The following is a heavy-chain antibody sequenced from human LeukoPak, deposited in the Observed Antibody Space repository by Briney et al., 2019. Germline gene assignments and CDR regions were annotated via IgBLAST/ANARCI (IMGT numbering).Heavy chain of an antibody. CDR1: GFTFDDYA. J-gene: IGHJ4*02. CDR2: ISWNSGSI. D-gene: IGHD6-13*01. V-gene: IGHV3-9*01. CDR3: AKGLDSSSWYPFDY. Sequence: GRSLRLSCAASGFTFDDYAMHWVRQAPGKGLEWVSGISWNSGSIGYADSVKGRFTISRDSAKNSLYLQMNSLRAEDTALYYCAKGLDSSSWYPFDYWGQGTLVTVSS.